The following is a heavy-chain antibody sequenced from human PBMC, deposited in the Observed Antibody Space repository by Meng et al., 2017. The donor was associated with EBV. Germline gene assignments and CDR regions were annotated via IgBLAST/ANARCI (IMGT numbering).Heavy chain of an antibody. D-gene: IGHD3-10*01. J-gene: IGHJ4*02. CDR2: INPSDGYT. CDR1: GTTLPSHW. V-gene: IGHV1-46*01. Sequence: VQLVRPGAEVKKPGASVKVSCKASGTTLPSHWMHWVRQAPGQGLEWMGIINPSDGYTMYEQKFQGRVTVTADRPTATAYMVLRNLRSDDTAVYYCARGTPGRSYSDYWGPGTLVTVSS. CDR3: ARGTPGRSYSDY.